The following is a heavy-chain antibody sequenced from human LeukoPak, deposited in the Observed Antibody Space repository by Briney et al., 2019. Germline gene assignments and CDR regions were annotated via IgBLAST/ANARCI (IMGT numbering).Heavy chain of an antibody. CDR2: VYYSGST. D-gene: IGHD6-6*01. Sequence: SETLSLTCTVSGGSISSSSYYWGGIRQPPGKGLEWIGSVYYSGSTYHNPSLKSRVTLSVDTSKNQFSLNLTSVTAADTALYYCARQPEFSRSSNDYWGQGTLVTVSS. CDR3: ARQPEFSRSSNDY. V-gene: IGHV4-39*01. J-gene: IGHJ4*02. CDR1: GGSISSSSYY.